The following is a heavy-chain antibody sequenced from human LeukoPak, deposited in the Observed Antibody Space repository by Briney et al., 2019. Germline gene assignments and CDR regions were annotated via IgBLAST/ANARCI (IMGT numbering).Heavy chain of an antibody. J-gene: IGHJ4*02. CDR1: GFIFSDDY. CDR3: AKLFESGTYNNFFHY. Sequence: GGSLRLSCAASGFIFSDDYMSWIRQAPGKGLEWVSYISGSVSSIYYADSVKGRFTISRDNAKNSLYLQMNSLRPEGTAIYYCAKLFESGTYNNFFHYWGQGTLVTVFS. V-gene: IGHV3-11*01. D-gene: IGHD3-10*01. CDR2: ISGSVSSI.